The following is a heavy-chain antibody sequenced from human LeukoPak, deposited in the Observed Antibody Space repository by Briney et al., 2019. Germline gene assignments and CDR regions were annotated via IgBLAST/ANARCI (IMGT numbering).Heavy chain of an antibody. CDR3: AKTLSSSWLPDY. Sequence: AGGSLRLSCAASGFTFSSYGMHWVRQAPGKGLEWVAVISYDGSNKYYADSVKGRFTISRDNSKNTLYLQMNSLRAEDTAVYYCAKTLSSSWLPDYWGQGTLVTVSS. CDR2: ISYDGSNK. CDR1: GFTFSSYG. V-gene: IGHV3-30*18. D-gene: IGHD6-13*01. J-gene: IGHJ4*02.